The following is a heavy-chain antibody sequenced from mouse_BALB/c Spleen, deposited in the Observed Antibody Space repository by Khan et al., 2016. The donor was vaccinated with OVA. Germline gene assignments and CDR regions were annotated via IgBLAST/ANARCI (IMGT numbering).Heavy chain of an antibody. CDR3: TRWSYWFAY. V-gene: IGHV1-5*01. J-gene: IGHJ3*01. Sequence: VQLKQSGTVLARPGASVKMSYKASGYIFTSYWMHWVKQRPGQGLEWIGAIYPGDSDTNYNQNFKGKAKLTAVTSTSTAYMELSSLTNEDSAVYYCTRWSYWFAYWGQGTLVTVSA. CDR1: GYIFTSYW. D-gene: IGHD1-1*01. CDR2: IYPGDSDT.